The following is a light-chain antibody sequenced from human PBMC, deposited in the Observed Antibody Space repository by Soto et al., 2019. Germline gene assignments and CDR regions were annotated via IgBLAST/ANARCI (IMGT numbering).Light chain of an antibody. V-gene: IGKV3-15*01. CDR3: QQYHKWPLT. CDR1: QSVSTN. CDR2: GAS. Sequence: EILMTQSPPIVSVSPWERATLSFMAIQSVSTNLPWYQQKPGQDPSLLIQGASTRATGVSPTFSGSGSGTEFTLTISSLQSEDFAVYYCQQYHKWPLTFGQGTKVDTK. J-gene: IGKJ1*01.